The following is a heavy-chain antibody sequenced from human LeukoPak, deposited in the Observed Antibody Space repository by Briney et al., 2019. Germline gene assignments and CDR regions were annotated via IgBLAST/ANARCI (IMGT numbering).Heavy chain of an antibody. V-gene: IGHV1-8*02. CDR3: ARGGGDSSSWYILDY. CDR2: MNPNSGNT. J-gene: IGHJ4*02. CDR1: GGTFSSYA. D-gene: IGHD6-13*01. Sequence: EASVKVSCKASGGTFSSYAISWVRQATGQGLEWMGWMNPNSGNTGYAQKFQGRVTMTRNTSISTAYMELSSLRSEDTAVYYCARGGGDSSSWYILDYWGQGTLVTVSS.